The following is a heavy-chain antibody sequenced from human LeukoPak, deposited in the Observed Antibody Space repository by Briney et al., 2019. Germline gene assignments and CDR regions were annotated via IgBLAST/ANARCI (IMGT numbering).Heavy chain of an antibody. Sequence: SETLSLTCTVSGGSISSYYWSWIRQPAGKGLEWIGRIYTSGSTNYNPSLKSRVTMSVDTSKNQFSLKLSSVTAADTAVYYCASTYCSGGSCYPLPDYWGQGTLVTVSS. V-gene: IGHV4-4*07. CDR1: GGSISSYY. CDR3: ASTYCSGGSCYPLPDY. D-gene: IGHD2-15*01. CDR2: IYTSGST. J-gene: IGHJ4*02.